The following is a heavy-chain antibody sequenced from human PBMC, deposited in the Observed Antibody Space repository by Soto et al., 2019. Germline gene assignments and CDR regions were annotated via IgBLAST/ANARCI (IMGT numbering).Heavy chain of an antibody. CDR2: ISTTSTYI. CDR3: VRDYVMDV. Sequence: GGSLRLSCAASGFTFSGDAMNWVRQAPGKGLEWVSSISTTSTYIYYAESVKGRFAISRDNANNSLHLQMNSLRAEDTAVYYCVRDYVMDVWGQGTKGTVSS. CDR1: GFTFSGDA. V-gene: IGHV3-21*01. J-gene: IGHJ6*02. D-gene: IGHD3-10*02.